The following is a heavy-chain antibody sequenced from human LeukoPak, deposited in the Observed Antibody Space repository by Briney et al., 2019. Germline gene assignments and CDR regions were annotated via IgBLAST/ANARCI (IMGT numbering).Heavy chain of an antibody. Sequence: GGSLRLSCAASGFSLSNSAMNWVRQAPGKGLEWLSLIVASSGSTFYADSVKGRFTISRDNSKNTLYLQMHSLRADDTAVYYCAKGAYDYIEMGHFDYWGQGTLVTVSS. CDR3: AKGAYDYIEMGHFDY. D-gene: IGHD5-12*01. CDR2: IVASSGST. J-gene: IGHJ4*02. V-gene: IGHV3-23*01. CDR1: GFSLSNSA.